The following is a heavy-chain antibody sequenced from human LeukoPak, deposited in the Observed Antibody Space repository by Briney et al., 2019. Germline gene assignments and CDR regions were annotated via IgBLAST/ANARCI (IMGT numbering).Heavy chain of an antibody. CDR1: GFTFSSYA. CDR2: FSGSGGNT. Sequence: GWCLRLSCAASGFTFSSYAMSWVRPAPGMGLEWVSAFSGSGGNTHYADAVKGRFTISRDNSKNTLYVQMNSLRAEDTAVYYCAKSRWDSGYDLYDWGQGTLVTVSS. D-gene: IGHD5-12*01. J-gene: IGHJ4*02. V-gene: IGHV3-23*01. CDR3: AKSRWDSGYDLYD.